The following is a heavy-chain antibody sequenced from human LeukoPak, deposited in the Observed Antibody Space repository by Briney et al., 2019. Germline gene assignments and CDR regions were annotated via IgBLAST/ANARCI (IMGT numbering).Heavy chain of an antibody. CDR1: GFTFSSYE. J-gene: IGHJ6*04. V-gene: IGHV3-48*03. CDR3: AELGITMIGGV. CDR2: ISSSGSTI. D-gene: IGHD3-10*02. Sequence: GGSLRLSCAASGFTFSSYEMNWVRQAPGKGVEWVSYISSSGSTIYYADSVKGRFTISRDNAKNSLYLQMNSLRAEDAAVYYCAELGITMIGGVWGKGTTVTISS.